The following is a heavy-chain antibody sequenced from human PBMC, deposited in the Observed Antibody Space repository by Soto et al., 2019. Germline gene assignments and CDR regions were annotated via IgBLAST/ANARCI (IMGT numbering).Heavy chain of an antibody. D-gene: IGHD4-4*01. Sequence: TLSLTCTVSGGSISSYYWSWIRQPAGKGLEWIGRIYTSGSTNYNPSLKGRVTMSVDTSKNQFSLKLSSVTAADTAVYYCARDRGTTVYYYYGMDVWGQGTTVTVSS. CDR2: IYTSGST. J-gene: IGHJ6*02. CDR1: GGSISSYY. V-gene: IGHV4-4*07. CDR3: ARDRGTTVYYYYGMDV.